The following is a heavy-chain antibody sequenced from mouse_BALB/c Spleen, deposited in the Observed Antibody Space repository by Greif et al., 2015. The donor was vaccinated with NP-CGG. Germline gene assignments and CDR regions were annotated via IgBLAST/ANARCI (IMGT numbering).Heavy chain of an antibody. J-gene: IGHJ3*01. CDR3: ARSDYLAWFAY. Sequence: QVQLKESGAGLARPGASVKLSCKASGYTFTSYWMQWVKQRPGQGLEWIGAIYPGDGDTRYTQKFKGKATLTADKSSSTAYMPLSSLASEDSAVYYCARSDYLAWFAYWGQGTLVTVSA. CDR2: IYPGDGDT. D-gene: IGHD2-4*01. CDR1: GYTFTSYW. V-gene: IGHV1-87*01.